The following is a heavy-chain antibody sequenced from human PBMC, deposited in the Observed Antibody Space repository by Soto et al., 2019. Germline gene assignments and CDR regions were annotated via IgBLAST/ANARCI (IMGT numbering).Heavy chain of an antibody. J-gene: IGHJ6*02. CDR2: IYWDDDK. CDR3: AHRASPPDLAGQFYPYYYYYGLDV. V-gene: IGHV2-5*02. D-gene: IGHD4-4*01. CDR1: GFSLSTGGVG. Sequence: QITLKESGPTLVKPTQTLTLTCTFSGFSLSTGGVGVAWIRQPPGKALEWLALIYWDDDKRYSPSLKSRLAITKDTSKNQVVLIMTNMDPVDTATYYCAHRASPPDLAGQFYPYYYYYGLDVWGQGTTVTVSS.